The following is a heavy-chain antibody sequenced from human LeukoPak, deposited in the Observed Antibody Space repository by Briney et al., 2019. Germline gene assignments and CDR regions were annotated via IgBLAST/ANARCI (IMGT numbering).Heavy chain of an antibody. D-gene: IGHD4-17*01. Sequence: SETLSLTCAVYGGSFSGYYWSWLRQPPGKGLEWIGEINHSGSTYYNPSLKSRVTISVDRSKNQFSLKLSSVTAADTAVYYCARANPYGDYVRGTFDYWGQGTLVTVSS. V-gene: IGHV4-34*01. J-gene: IGHJ4*02. CDR1: GGSFSGYY. CDR3: ARANPYGDYVRGTFDY. CDR2: INHSGST.